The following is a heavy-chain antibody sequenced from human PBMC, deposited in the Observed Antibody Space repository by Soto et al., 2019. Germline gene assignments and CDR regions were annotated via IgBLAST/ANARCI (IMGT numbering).Heavy chain of an antibody. V-gene: IGHV1-8*02. CDR3: ARMASAGTLNWFDP. D-gene: IGHD6-13*01. J-gene: IGHJ5*02. CDR1: GYTFINFD. CDR2: MNPGSGKT. Sequence: VASVKVSCKASGYTFINFDISWVRQAAGQGLEWLGWMNPGSGKTGYASKFQGRVAMTRDASTGTSHLELSSLTSDDTAVYYCARMASAGTLNWFDPWGPGTLVTVSS.